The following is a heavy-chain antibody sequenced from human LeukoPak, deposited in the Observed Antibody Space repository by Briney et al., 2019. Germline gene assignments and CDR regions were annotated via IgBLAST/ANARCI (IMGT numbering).Heavy chain of an antibody. CDR3: ARDLGSLGDY. CDR2: IYSGGNT. CDR1: GFTVSSKY. J-gene: IGHJ4*02. V-gene: IGHV3-53*01. Sequence: TGGSLRLSCAASGFTVSSKYMSWVRQAPGKGLEWVSVIYSGGNTYYADSVKGRFTISRDNSKNTLYLQMNSLRAEDTAVYYCARDLGSLGDYWGQGTLVTVSS. D-gene: IGHD7-27*01.